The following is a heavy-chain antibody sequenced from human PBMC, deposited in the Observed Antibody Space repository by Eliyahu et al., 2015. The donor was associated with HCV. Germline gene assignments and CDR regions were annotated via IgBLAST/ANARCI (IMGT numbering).Heavy chain of an antibody. Sequence: EVQLEVSGGDLIQPGGSLRLSCVGSGFTVRNSYMSWVRQPPGKGLEWVSVIYSDDTTYYADSVKGRFTISRDNSKNTLYLQMNSLRAGDTAVYYCAGVMGGTQVDYWGQGTLVTVSS. CDR1: GFTVRNSY. D-gene: IGHD2-8*01. V-gene: IGHV3-53*01. CDR3: AGVMGGTQVDY. CDR2: IYSDDTT. J-gene: IGHJ4*02.